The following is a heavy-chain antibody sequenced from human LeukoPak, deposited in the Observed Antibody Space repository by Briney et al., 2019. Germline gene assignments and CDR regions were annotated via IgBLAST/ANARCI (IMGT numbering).Heavy chain of an antibody. CDR2: IKQDGSEK. D-gene: IGHD2-15*01. J-gene: IGHJ4*02. Sequence: PGGSLRLSCAASGFTFSSYWMSWVRQAPGTGLEWVANIKQDGSEKYYVDSVKGRFTISRDNAKNSLYLQMNSLRAEDTAVYYCAREYCSGGTCYLPGYWGQGTLVTVSP. CDR1: GFTFSSYW. V-gene: IGHV3-7*03. CDR3: AREYCSGGTCYLPGY.